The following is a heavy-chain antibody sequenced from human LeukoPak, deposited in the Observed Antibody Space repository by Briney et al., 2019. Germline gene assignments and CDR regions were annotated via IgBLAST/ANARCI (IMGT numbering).Heavy chain of an antibody. Sequence: GESLRLSCVASAFTFSTYWMHWVRHAPGKGLVWVSRINSDGSSTSYADSVKGRFTISRDNAKNTLYLQMNSLRAEDTAVYYCAFGWFDPWGQGTLVTVSS. V-gene: IGHV3-74*01. CDR1: AFTFSTYW. D-gene: IGHD3-10*01. CDR2: INSDGSST. J-gene: IGHJ5*02. CDR3: AFGWFDP.